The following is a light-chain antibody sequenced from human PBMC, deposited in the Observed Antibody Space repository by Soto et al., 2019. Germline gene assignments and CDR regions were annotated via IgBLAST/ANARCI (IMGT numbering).Light chain of an antibody. CDR2: DAS. Sequence: DIQMTQSPSTLSASVGDTVTITCRASQSVSTWLAWYQQTPGKAPKLLMYDASTLESGAPARFSGSGSGTEFTLTISSLQPDDFATYYCQQYNSYSWTFGQGTKVDI. V-gene: IGKV1-5*01. CDR3: QQYNSYSWT. CDR1: QSVSTW. J-gene: IGKJ1*01.